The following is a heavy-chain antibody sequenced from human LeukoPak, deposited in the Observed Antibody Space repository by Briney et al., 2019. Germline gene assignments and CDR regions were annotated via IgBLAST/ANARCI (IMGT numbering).Heavy chain of an antibody. CDR2: ISGSGGST. CDR1: GFTFSSYA. D-gene: IGHD1-7*01. Sequence: GSLRLSCAASGFTFSSYAMSWVRQAPGKGLEWVSAISGSGGSTYYADSVKGRFTISRDISKNTVYLQMNSLRVEDTAVYFCAKDRSPTGITGTSPTPGDYWGQGTLVTVSS. V-gene: IGHV3-23*01. J-gene: IGHJ4*02. CDR3: AKDRSPTGITGTSPTPGDY.